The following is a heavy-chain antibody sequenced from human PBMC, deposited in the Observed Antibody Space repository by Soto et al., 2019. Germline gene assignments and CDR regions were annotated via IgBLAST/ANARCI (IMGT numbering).Heavy chain of an antibody. Sequence: KSGGSLRLSCAASGFTFIDSYMSWIRQAPGKGLEWISYITFSGNTVYYADSLKDRFTISRDNAKNSLYLQMNRLRAEDTAVYYCARVSWREKYGMDVWGQGTTVTVSS. V-gene: IGHV3-11*01. J-gene: IGHJ6*02. CDR2: ITFSGNTV. CDR1: GFTFIDSY. CDR3: ARVSWREKYGMDV.